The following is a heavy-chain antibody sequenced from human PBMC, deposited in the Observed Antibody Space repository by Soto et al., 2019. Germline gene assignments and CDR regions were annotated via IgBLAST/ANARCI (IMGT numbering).Heavy chain of an antibody. CDR2: IIPIFGTA. Sequence: SVKVSCKASGGTFSSYAISWVRQAPGQGLEWMGGIIPIFGTANYAQKFQGRVTITADESTSTAYMELSSLRSEDTAVYYCARRDFWSGRGGYYYYGMDVWGQGTTVTVSS. CDR1: GGTFSSYA. D-gene: IGHD3-3*01. V-gene: IGHV1-69*13. J-gene: IGHJ6*02. CDR3: ARRDFWSGRGGYYYYGMDV.